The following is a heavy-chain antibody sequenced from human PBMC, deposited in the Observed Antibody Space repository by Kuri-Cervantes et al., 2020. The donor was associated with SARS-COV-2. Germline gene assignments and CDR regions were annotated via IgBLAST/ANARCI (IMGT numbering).Heavy chain of an antibody. J-gene: IGHJ4*02. D-gene: IGHD6-19*01. V-gene: IGHV3-30-3*01. CDR3: ARKDSQWYYFDY. CDR1: GFTLSSYA. Sequence: LSLTCAASGFTLSSYAMHWVRQAPGKGLEWVAVISYDGSNKYYADSVKGRFTISRDNSKNTLYLQMNSLRAEDTAVYYCARKDSQWYYFDYWGQGTLVTVSS. CDR2: ISYDGSNK.